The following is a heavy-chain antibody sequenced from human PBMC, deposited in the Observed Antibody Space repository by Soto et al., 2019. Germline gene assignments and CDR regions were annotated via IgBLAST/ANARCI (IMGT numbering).Heavy chain of an antibody. Sequence: QLQLQESGPRLVKPSETLSLTCTVSGGSISSSSYYWGWIRQPPGKGLEWIGSIYYSGSTYYNPSLRCRVTISVDTSKNQFSLKLSSVTAADTAVYYCAGYKGTDAYDYGDYPDAFDIWGQGTMVSVSS. V-gene: IGHV4-39*01. CDR2: IYYSGST. D-gene: IGHD4-17*01. CDR1: GGSISSSSYY. J-gene: IGHJ3*02. CDR3: AGYKGTDAYDYGDYPDAFDI.